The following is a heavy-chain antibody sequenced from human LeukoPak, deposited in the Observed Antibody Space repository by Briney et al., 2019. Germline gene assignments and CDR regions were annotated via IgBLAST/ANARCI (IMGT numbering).Heavy chain of an antibody. Sequence: PGGSLRLSCAASGFTFSSYAMGWVRQAPGKGLEWVSAISGSGGSTYYADSVKGRFTISRDNSKNTLYLQMKSLRAEDTAVYYCAREILRGFDIWGQGTMVIVSS. V-gene: IGHV3-23*01. D-gene: IGHD3-9*01. CDR2: ISGSGGST. J-gene: IGHJ3*02. CDR1: GFTFSSYA. CDR3: AREILRGFDI.